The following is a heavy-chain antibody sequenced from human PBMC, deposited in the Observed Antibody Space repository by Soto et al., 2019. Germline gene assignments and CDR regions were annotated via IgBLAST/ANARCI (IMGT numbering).Heavy chain of an antibody. J-gene: IGHJ4*02. CDR1: GYSFTNYW. Sequence: VKSLKISCQGSGYSFTNYWINWVRHLPGKGLEWMGRIDPSDSYTKYSPSFQGHVTISADKSINTAYLQWSSLKASDTAMYYCACFQAAAGDNDVTFAYSAQGTLVIVSS. CDR2: IDPSDSYT. V-gene: IGHV5-10-1*01. D-gene: IGHD6-13*01. CDR3: ACFQAAAGDNDVTFAY.